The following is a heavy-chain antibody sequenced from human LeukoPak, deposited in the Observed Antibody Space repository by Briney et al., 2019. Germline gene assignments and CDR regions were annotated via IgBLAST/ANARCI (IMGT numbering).Heavy chain of an antibody. J-gene: IGHJ4*02. CDR2: ISSSSSTI. CDR1: GFTFSSYS. CDR3: ARSDRWFGAYYFDC. Sequence: GGSLRLSCAASGFTFSSYSMTWVRQAPGKGLEWVSYISSSSSTIYYADSVKGRFTISRDNAKNSLYLQMNSLRAEDTAVYYCARSDRWFGAYYFDCWGQGTLVTVSS. D-gene: IGHD3-10*01. V-gene: IGHV3-48*01.